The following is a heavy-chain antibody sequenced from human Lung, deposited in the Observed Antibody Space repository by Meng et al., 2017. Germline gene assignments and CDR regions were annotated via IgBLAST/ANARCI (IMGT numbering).Heavy chain of an antibody. CDR3: ARFETVGVATGDF. J-gene: IGHJ4*02. Sequence: EVQLVESGGGLVTPGGSLRLSLAASGFTFSNYSMNWVRQAPGKEVEWVSSISSDSRYIFYADSVKGRFTISRDNGKKLLYLQMNSLSPEDTAVFYCARFETVGVATGDFWGQGTLVTVSS. CDR1: GFTFSNYS. V-gene: IGHV3-21*01. D-gene: IGHD2-15*01. CDR2: ISSDSRYI.